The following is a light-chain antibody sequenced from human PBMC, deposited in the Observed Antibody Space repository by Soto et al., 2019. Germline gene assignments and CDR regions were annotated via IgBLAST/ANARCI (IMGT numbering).Light chain of an antibody. CDR1: SSNIGSNT. CDR2: SNN. CDR3: AASDDSLNGWV. J-gene: IGLJ3*02. Sequence: QSVLTQPPSASGTPGQRVTISCYESSSNIGSNTVNWYQQLPGTAPKLLIYSNNQRPSGVPDRFSGSKSGTSASLAISGLQSQDEADYYCAASDDSLNGWVFGGGTKVTVL. V-gene: IGLV1-44*01.